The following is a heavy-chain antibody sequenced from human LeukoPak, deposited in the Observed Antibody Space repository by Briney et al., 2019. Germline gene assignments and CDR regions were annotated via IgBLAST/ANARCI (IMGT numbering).Heavy chain of an antibody. CDR1: GFTFSSYG. V-gene: IGHV3-33*01. CDR2: IWYDGSNK. CDR3: ARDFSSSSFLGY. Sequence: GGSLRLSCAASGFTFSSYGMHWVRQAPGKGLEWVAVIWYDGSNKYYADSVKGRFTISRDNSKNTLYLQMNSLRAEDTAVYYCARDFSSSSFLGYWGQGTLVTVSS. D-gene: IGHD6-6*01. J-gene: IGHJ4*02.